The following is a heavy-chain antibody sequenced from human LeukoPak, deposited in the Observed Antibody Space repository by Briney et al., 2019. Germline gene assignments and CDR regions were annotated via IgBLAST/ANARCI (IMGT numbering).Heavy chain of an antibody. Sequence: ASVKVSCKASGYTFTGYYMHWVRQAPGQGLEWMGWINPNSGGTNYAQKFQGRVTMTRDTSISTAYMELSRLRSDDTAVYYCARVRAVATCGGYVGFGYWGQGTLVTVSS. CDR1: GYTFTGYY. J-gene: IGHJ4*02. CDR3: ARVRAVATCGGYVGFGY. CDR2: INPNSGGT. D-gene: IGHD5-12*01. V-gene: IGHV1-2*02.